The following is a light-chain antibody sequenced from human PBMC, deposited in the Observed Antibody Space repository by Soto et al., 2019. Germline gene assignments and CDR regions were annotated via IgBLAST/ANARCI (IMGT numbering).Light chain of an antibody. CDR3: QHYNNWPRT. V-gene: IGKV3-15*01. CDR2: GAS. CDR1: QSVSSN. Sequence: EIVMTQSPATLSVSPGERATLSCRASQSVSSNLAWYQQKPGQAPRLLIYGASTRATGIPARFSGSGSGTAFTLPISSLQSEDFAVYYCQHYNNWPRTFGQGTKVELK. J-gene: IGKJ1*01.